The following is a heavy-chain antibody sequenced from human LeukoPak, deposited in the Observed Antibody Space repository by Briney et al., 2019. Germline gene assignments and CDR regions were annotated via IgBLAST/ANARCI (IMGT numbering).Heavy chain of an antibody. J-gene: IGHJ3*02. V-gene: IGHV6-1*01. Sequence: SQTLSLTCAISGDSVSSNSAAWNWIRQSPPRGLEWLGRTYYRSKWYNDYAVSVKSRITINPDTSKNQFSLQLNSVTPEDTAVYYCARDLVATPRNAFDIWGQGTMVTVSS. CDR3: ARDLVATPRNAFDI. CDR2: TYYRSKWYN. D-gene: IGHD5-12*01. CDR1: GDSVSSNSAA.